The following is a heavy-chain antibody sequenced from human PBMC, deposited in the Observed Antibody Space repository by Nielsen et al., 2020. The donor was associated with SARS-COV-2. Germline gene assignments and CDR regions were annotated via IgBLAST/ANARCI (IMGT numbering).Heavy chain of an antibody. CDR1: GITFNDYA. CDR2: ISWNSGSI. Sequence: SLKTPFAASGITFNDYAMHWVRQAPGKGLEWVSGISWNSGSIGYADSVKGRFTISRDNAKNSLYLQMNSLRAEDTALYYCAKLSPWFGEPVDYWGQGTLVTVSS. D-gene: IGHD3-10*01. CDR3: AKLSPWFGEPVDY. V-gene: IGHV3-9*01. J-gene: IGHJ4*02.